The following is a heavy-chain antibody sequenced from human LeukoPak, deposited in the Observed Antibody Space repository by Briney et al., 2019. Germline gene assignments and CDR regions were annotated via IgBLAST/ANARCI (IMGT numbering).Heavy chain of an antibody. D-gene: IGHD6-19*01. V-gene: IGHV4-61*01. CDR1: GDSVSSNSAA. CDR3: ARGVTSGWHYYYYGMDI. CDR2: IYYSGST. J-gene: IGHJ6*02. Sequence: SQTLSLTCAISGDSVSSNSAAWSWIRQPPGKGLEWIGYIYYSGSTNYNPSLKSRVTISVDTSKNQFSLKLSSVTAADTAVYYCARGVTSGWHYYYYGMDIWGQGTTVTVSS.